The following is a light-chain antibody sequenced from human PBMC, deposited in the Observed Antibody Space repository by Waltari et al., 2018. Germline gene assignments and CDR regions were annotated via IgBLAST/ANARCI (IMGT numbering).Light chain of an antibody. CDR3: QLRTGWPMT. V-gene: IGKV3-11*01. CDR2: DAS. CDR1: QSVSNS. Sequence: EVVLTQSPATLSLSPGERATLSCRASQSVSNSLAWYRQKPGQAPSLLIYDASTRAAGIPDRFSGSGSGTDFTLTIISLEPEDFAVYYCQLRTGWPMTFGRGTRLEIK. J-gene: IGKJ5*01.